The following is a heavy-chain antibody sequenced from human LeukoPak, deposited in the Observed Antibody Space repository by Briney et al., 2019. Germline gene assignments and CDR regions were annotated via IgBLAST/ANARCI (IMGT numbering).Heavy chain of an antibody. V-gene: IGHV3-21*01. CDR3: ARDRYDYGDTIWFDP. D-gene: IGHD4-17*01. CDR1: GFTFSSYS. CDR2: ISSSSSYI. J-gene: IGHJ5*02. Sequence: GGSLRLSCAASGFTFSSYSMNWVRQAPGKGLEWVSSISSSSSYIYYADSVKGRFTISRDDAKNSLYLQMNSLRAEDTAVYYCARDRYDYGDTIWFDPWGQGTLVTVSS.